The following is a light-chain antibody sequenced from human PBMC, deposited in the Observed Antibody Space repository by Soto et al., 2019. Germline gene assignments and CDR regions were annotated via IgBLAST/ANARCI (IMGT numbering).Light chain of an antibody. J-gene: IGKJ1*01. CDR2: LSS. CDR3: MMTLQSPSWT. V-gene: IGKV2-28*01. CDR1: QSLLHSNGYNY. Sequence: DIVMTQSPLSLTVTPGEPASISCKSSQSLLHSNGYNYLDWYLQKPGQSPQLLIYLSSTRASGVPDRFSGSGSGTDFALKISGVEADDVGVYYCMMTLQSPSWTFGQGTKVNVK.